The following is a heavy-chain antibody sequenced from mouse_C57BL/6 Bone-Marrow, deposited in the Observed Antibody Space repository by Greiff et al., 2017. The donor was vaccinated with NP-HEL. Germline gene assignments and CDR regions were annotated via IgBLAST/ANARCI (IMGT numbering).Heavy chain of an antibody. J-gene: IGHJ2*01. V-gene: IGHV1-4*01. CDR3: ARSGWLQGFDY. Sequence: VQLHQSGAELARPGASVKMSCKASGYTFTSYSMHWVKQRPGQGLEWIGHINPSSGYTKYNQKFKDKATLTADKSSSTAYMQLSSLTSEDSAVYYCARSGWLQGFDYWGQGTTLTVSS. CDR2: INPSSGYT. D-gene: IGHD2-2*01. CDR1: GYTFTSYS.